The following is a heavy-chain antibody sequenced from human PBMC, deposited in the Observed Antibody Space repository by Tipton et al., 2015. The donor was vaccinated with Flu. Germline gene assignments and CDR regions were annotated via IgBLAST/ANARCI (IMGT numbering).Heavy chain of an antibody. V-gene: IGHV3-48*03. Sequence: SLRLSCAASGFAFSSYEMNWVRQAPGKGLEWVSYISSSGSTIYYADSVKGRFTISRDNAKNSLYLQMNSLRAEDTAVYYCARDSQYYDSSGYYPDAFDIWGQGTMVTVSS. D-gene: IGHD3-22*01. CDR1: GFAFSSYE. J-gene: IGHJ3*02. CDR2: ISSSGSTI. CDR3: ARDSQYYDSSGYYPDAFDI.